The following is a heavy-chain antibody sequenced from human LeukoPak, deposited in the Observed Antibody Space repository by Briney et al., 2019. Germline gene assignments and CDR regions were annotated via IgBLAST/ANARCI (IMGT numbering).Heavy chain of an antibody. CDR3: ARDTYSGGYYYFDY. V-gene: IGHV4-38-2*02. Sequence: SETLSLTCTVYCYSISSGYYWGWIRQPPGKGLERIGSIYHSGSTYYNPSLKSRVTISIDTSKNQFSLKLSSVTAADTAVYYCARDTYSGGYYYFDYWGQGTLVTVSS. J-gene: IGHJ4*02. CDR1: CYSISSGYY. CDR2: IYHSGST. D-gene: IGHD1-26*01.